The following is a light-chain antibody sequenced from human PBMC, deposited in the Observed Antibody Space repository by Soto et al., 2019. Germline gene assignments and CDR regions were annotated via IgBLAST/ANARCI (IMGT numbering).Light chain of an antibody. CDR2: DAS. Sequence: AIQLTQSPSSLSASVGDRVSITCRASQGVSSALAWYQHKPGKAPKILIYDASSLQSGVPSRFSGSESGTECTLPTSGLQPEDFATNYCQQLKTYPFPFGQGTRL. CDR3: QQLKTYPFP. J-gene: IGKJ5*01. V-gene: IGKV1-13*02. CDR1: QGVSSA.